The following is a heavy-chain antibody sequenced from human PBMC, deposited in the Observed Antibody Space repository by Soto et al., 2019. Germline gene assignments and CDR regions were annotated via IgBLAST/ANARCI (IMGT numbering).Heavy chain of an antibody. V-gene: IGHV4-59*08. Sequence: TLSLTCTVSGGSISSYYWSWIRQPPGKGLGWIGYIYYSGSTNYNPSLKSRVTISVDTSKNQFSLKLSSVTAADTAVYYCARRYGYSFDYWGQGTLVTVSS. J-gene: IGHJ4*02. D-gene: IGHD1-1*01. CDR1: GGSISSYY. CDR3: ARRYGYSFDY. CDR2: IYYSGST.